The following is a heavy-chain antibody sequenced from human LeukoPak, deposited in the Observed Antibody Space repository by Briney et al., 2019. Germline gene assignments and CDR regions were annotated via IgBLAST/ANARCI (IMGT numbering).Heavy chain of an antibody. V-gene: IGHV3-48*04. Sequence: PGGSLRLSCAASGFTFSSYSMNWVRQAPGKGLEWVSYISSSSSTLYYADSVKGRFTISRDNAKNSLYLQMISLRAEDTAVYYCARDLSEPHWYSSGWSLDVWGQGTTVTVSS. CDR1: GFTFSSYS. CDR2: ISSSSSTL. CDR3: ARDLSEPHWYSSGWSLDV. J-gene: IGHJ6*02. D-gene: IGHD6-19*01.